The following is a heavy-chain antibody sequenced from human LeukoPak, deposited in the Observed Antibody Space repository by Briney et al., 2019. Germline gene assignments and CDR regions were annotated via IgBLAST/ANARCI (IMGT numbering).Heavy chain of an antibody. CDR1: GYTFTSYG. V-gene: IGHV1-18*01. CDR3: AKVKYDYGDPVGWFDP. Sequence: EASVKVSCKASGYTFTSYGISWVRQAPGQGLEWMGWISAYNGDTNYAQKLQGRVTMTTDTSTSTAYMELRSLRSDDTAVYYCAKVKYDYGDPVGWFDPWGRGTLVTVSS. J-gene: IGHJ5*02. CDR2: ISAYNGDT. D-gene: IGHD4-17*01.